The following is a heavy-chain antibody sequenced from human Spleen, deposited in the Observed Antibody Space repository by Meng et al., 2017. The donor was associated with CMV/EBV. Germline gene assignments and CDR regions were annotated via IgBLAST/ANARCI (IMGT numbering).Heavy chain of an antibody. V-gene: IGHV1-69*04. CDR1: GGTFINYG. CDR3: AREGDGNNLFWFDP. J-gene: IGHJ5*02. Sequence: ASGGTFINYGINWVRQAPGQGLEWMGSIIPTVDITNYAQRFQGRLTISVDISANTVYMDLSSLRSEDTAVYYCAREGDGNNLFWFDPWGQGTLVTV. CDR2: IIPTVDIT. D-gene: IGHD5-24*01.